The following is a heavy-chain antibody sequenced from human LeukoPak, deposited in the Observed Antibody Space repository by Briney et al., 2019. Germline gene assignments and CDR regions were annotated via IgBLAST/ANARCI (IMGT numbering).Heavy chain of an antibody. CDR3: ARAGYYDSSGYSY. CDR1: GGSFSGFY. D-gene: IGHD3-22*01. CDR2: INHSGST. J-gene: IGHJ4*02. V-gene: IGHV4-34*01. Sequence: AEPLSLPCGVYGGSFSGFYWSWLRQPPGKAGEWIGEINHSGSTNYNPSLKSRVTISVDTSKKQFSLKLSSVTAADTAVYYCARAGYYDSSGYSYWGQGTLVTVSS.